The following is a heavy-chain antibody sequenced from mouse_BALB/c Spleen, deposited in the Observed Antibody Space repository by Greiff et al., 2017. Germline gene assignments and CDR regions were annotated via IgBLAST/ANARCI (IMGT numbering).Heavy chain of an antibody. V-gene: IGHV5-6-4*01. Sequence: EVQGVESGGGLVKPGGSLKLSCAASGFTFSSYTMSWVRQTPEKRLEWVATISSGGSYTYYPDSVKGRFTISRDNAKNTLYLQMSSLKSEDTAMYYCTDYGNLFAYWGQGTLVTVSA. CDR3: TDYGNLFAY. CDR2: ISSGGSYT. J-gene: IGHJ3*01. D-gene: IGHD2-1*01. CDR1: GFTFSSYT.